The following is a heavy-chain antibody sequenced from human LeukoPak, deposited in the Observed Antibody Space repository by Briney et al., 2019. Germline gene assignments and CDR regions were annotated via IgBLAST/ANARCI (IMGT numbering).Heavy chain of an antibody. V-gene: IGHV1-18*01. J-gene: IGHJ4*02. CDR2: ISTYNGNT. CDR1: GYTFSSYG. Sequence: ASVKVSCKGSGYTFSSYGISWVRQAPGQGLEWMGWISTYNGNTNYAQKLQGRVTMTTDTSTSTAYMELRSLRSDDTAVYYCARDPNYDSSGYSDYWGQGTLVTVSS. CDR3: ARDPNYDSSGYSDY. D-gene: IGHD3-22*01.